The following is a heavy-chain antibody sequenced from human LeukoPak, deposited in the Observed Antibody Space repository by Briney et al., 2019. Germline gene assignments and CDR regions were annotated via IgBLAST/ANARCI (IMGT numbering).Heavy chain of an antibody. CDR1: GGSISTYX. Sequence: SETXXLTXTXXGGSISTYXWSWIRQPAGKGLEWIGRIFTSGSTNYNPSLKSRVTISVDTSKKKFSLRGNCVTDADTAVYYCARAKDNYRGNDAFDIWGQGTMVTVSS. J-gene: IGHJ3*02. CDR3: ARAKDNYRGNDAFDI. V-gene: IGHV4-4*07. CDR2: IFTSGST. D-gene: IGHD4/OR15-4a*01.